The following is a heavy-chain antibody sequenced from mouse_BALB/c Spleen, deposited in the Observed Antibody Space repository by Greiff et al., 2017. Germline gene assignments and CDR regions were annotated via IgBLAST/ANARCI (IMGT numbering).Heavy chain of an antibody. CDR1: GYTFTDYN. V-gene: IGHV1S29*02. CDR2: IYPYNGGT. Sequence: DVQLQESGPELVKPGASVKISCKASGYTFTDYNMHWVKQSHGKSLEWIGYIYPYNGGTGYNQKFKSKATLTVDNSSSTAYMELRSLTSEDSAVYYCARDRFAYWGQGTLVTVSA. J-gene: IGHJ3*01. CDR3: ARDRFAY.